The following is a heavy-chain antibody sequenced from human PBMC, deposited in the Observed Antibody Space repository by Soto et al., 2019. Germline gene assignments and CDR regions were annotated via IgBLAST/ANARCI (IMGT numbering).Heavy chain of an antibody. D-gene: IGHD2-2*02. V-gene: IGHV1-24*01. CDR2: FDPEDGET. Sequence: GASVKVSCKVSGYTLTELSMHWVRQAPGKGLEWTGGFDPEDGETIYAQKFQGRVTMTEDTSTDTAYMELSSLRSEDTAVYYCATDKGYCSSTSCYTLDYWGQGTLVTVSS. CDR3: ATDKGYCSSTSCYTLDY. CDR1: GYTLTELS. J-gene: IGHJ4*02.